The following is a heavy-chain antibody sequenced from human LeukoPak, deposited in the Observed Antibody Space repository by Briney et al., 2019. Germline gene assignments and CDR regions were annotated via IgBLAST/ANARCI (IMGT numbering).Heavy chain of an antibody. CDR3: ARDGYCSSGTCYGKDY. D-gene: IGHD2-2*03. CDR1: GFTFSTYA. CDR2: INSDGSST. Sequence: PGGSLRLSCAASGFTFSTYAMHWVRQAPGKGLVWVSRINSDGSSTTYADSVKGRFTISRDNAKNTLYLQINSLRAEDTAVYYCARDGYCSSGTCYGKDYWGQGALVTVSS. J-gene: IGHJ4*02. V-gene: IGHV3-74*01.